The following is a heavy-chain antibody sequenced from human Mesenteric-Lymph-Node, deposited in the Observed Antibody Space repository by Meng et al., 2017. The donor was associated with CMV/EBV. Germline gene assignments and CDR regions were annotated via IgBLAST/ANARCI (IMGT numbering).Heavy chain of an antibody. CDR2: ISGGGSSV. Sequence: GESLKISCAASEFIFSSYEMNWVRQAPGKGLEWVSYISGGGSSVSYADSVKGRFTISRDNAKNSLYLQMDSLRVDDTAVYYCARRPKVRGLDVWGQGTTVTVSS. CDR3: ARRPKVRGLDV. D-gene: IGHD1-1*01. V-gene: IGHV3-48*03. CDR1: EFIFSSYE. J-gene: IGHJ6*02.